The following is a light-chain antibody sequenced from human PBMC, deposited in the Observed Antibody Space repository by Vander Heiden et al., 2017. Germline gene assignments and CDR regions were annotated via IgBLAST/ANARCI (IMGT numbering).Light chain of an antibody. CDR1: SSNIGSNP. V-gene: IGLV1-44*01. Sequence: QSVLPPPPSASGPPGPRVTISCSGRSSNIGSNPENWYHQHPGTAPKLLIYNNNQRPSGVADGFSWSKSGSSGALAISGLQSEDEATYYCASWDDSLNGWVFGGGTKLTVL. CDR3: ASWDDSLNGWV. J-gene: IGLJ3*02. CDR2: NNN.